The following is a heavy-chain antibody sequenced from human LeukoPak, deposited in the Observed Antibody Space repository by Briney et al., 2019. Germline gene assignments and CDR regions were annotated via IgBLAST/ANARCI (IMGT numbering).Heavy chain of an antibody. D-gene: IGHD3-22*01. V-gene: IGHV1-46*01. CDR3: WSSGYYSGDCYYGMDV. CDR2: INPSGGST. Sequence: ASVKVSCKASGYTFTSYYMHWVRQAPGQGLEGMGIINPSGGSTSYAQKFQGRVTMTRDTSTSTVYMELSSLRSEDAAVYYCWSSGYYSGDCYYGMDVWGQGTTVTVSS. CDR1: GYTFTSYY. J-gene: IGHJ6*02.